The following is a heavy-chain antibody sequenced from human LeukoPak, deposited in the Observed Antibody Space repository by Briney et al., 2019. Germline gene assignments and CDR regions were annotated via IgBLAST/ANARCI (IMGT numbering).Heavy chain of an antibody. D-gene: IGHD3-9*01. CDR3: ARGRGGVLTGYYTDYYYYYGMDV. CDR1: GGSISSYC. V-gene: IGHV4-4*07. Sequence: SETLSLTCTVSGGSISSYCWSWIRQPAGKGLEWIGRIYTSGSTNYNPSLKSRVTMSVDTSKNQFSLKLSSVTAADTAVYYCARGRGGVLTGYYTDYYYYYGMDVWGQGTTVTGSS. CDR2: IYTSGST. J-gene: IGHJ6*02.